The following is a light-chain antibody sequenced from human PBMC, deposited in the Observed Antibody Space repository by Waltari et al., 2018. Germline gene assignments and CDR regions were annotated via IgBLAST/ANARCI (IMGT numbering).Light chain of an antibody. J-gene: IGKJ4*01. CDR3: QHYNSFPLT. CDR2: SAS. Sequence: DIQMTQSPSSLSASVGDRVTITCRASQDINLYVAWFQQRPGKAPKSLIYSASLLLSGVPSRFSGSGSGTEFTLTISDLQPEDFATYYCQHYNSFPLTFGGGTKVEIK. V-gene: IGKV1-16*01. CDR1: QDINLY.